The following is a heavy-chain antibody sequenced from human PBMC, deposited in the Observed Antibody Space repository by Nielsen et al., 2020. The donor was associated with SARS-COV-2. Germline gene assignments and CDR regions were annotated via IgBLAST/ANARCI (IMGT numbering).Heavy chain of an antibody. J-gene: IGHJ4*02. CDR1: GGSISSGDYY. CDR2: IYYSGST. CDR3: ASSSSWTFDY. V-gene: IGHV4-30-4*01. D-gene: IGHD6-13*01. Sequence: SETLSLTCTVPGGSISSGDYYWSWIRQPPGKGLEWIGYIYYSGSTYYNPSLKSRVTISVDTSKNQFSLKLSSVTAADTAVYYCASSSSWTFDYWGQGTLVTVSS.